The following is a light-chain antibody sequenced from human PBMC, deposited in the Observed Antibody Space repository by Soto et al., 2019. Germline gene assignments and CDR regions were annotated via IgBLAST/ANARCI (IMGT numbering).Light chain of an antibody. CDR3: QQYGSSPPWT. Sequence: EIVLTQSPGTLSLSPGERATLSCRASQSVSSSYLAWYQQKPGQAPRLLIYGASSRATGIPDRFSGSGSGTDFPLTISRLEPEEFALYYCQQYGSSPPWTFGQGTKVEIK. V-gene: IGKV3-20*01. CDR1: QSVSSSY. J-gene: IGKJ1*01. CDR2: GAS.